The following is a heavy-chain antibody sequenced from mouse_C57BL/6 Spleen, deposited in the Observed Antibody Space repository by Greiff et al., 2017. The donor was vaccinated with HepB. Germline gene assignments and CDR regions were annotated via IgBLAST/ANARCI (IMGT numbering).Heavy chain of an antibody. CDR3: ARHEELITTVVERYFDY. V-gene: IGHV1-62-2*01. Sequence: VQLVESGAELVKPGASVKLSCKASGYTFTEYTIHWVKQRSGQGLKWIGWFYPGSGSIKYNEKFKDKATLTADKSSSTVYMELSRLTSEDSAVYFCARHEELITTVVERYFDYWGQGTTLTVSS. J-gene: IGHJ2*01. D-gene: IGHD1-1*01. CDR2: FYPGSGSI. CDR1: GYTFTEYT.